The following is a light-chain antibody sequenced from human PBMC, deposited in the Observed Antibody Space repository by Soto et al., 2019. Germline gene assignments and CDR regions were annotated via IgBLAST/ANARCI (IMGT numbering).Light chain of an antibody. J-gene: IGKJ1*01. Sequence: DLQMTQSPSTLSASVGDRVTITSRASQISNVLAWYQQTPGKAPKLLIFKASTSQSGVPSSFSGSGSGTEFTLTISSLQPGDFATYYCQQYHNYPLTFGQGTKVDIK. CDR3: QQYHNYPLT. CDR1: QISNV. CDR2: KAS. V-gene: IGKV1-5*03.